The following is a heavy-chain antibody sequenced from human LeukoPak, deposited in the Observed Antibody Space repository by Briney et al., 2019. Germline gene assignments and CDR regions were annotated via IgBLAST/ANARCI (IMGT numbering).Heavy chain of an antibody. J-gene: IGHJ5*02. D-gene: IGHD6-13*01. CDR2: INHSGST. V-gene: IGHV4-34*01. CDR3: ARGGGRAAAGTSNWFDP. Sequence: SETLSLTCAVYGGSFSGYYWSWIRQPPGKGLEWIGEINHSGSTNYNPSLKSRVTISVDTSKNQFSLKLSSATAADTAVYYCARGGGRAAAGTSNWFDPWGQGTLVTVSS. CDR1: GGSFSGYY.